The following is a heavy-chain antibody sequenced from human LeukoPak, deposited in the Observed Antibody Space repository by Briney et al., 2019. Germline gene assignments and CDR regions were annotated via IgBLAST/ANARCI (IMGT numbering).Heavy chain of an antibody. D-gene: IGHD3-3*01. V-gene: IGHV4-38-2*02. CDR2: IYHSGST. Sequence: SETLSLTCTVSGYSISSGYYWGWIRQPPGKGLEWIGSIYHSGSTYYNPSLKSRVTISVDTSKNQFSLKLSSVTAADTAVYYCARANDFWSGLTYMDVWGKGTTVTVSS. CDR3: ARANDFWSGLTYMDV. CDR1: GYSISSGYY. J-gene: IGHJ6*03.